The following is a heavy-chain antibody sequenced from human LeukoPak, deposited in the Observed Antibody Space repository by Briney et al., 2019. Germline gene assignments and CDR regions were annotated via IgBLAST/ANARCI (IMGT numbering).Heavy chain of an antibody. CDR3: ARAHYDYVWGEHFDY. Sequence: GGSLRLSCAASGFTVNINYMNWVRQAPGKGLEWVSVIQSGGNTYYADSVKGRFTISRDNSKNTLYLQMNSLRAEDTAVYYCARAHYDYVWGEHFDYWGQGTLVTVSS. D-gene: IGHD3-16*01. CDR1: GFTVNINY. V-gene: IGHV3-53*01. CDR2: IQSGGNT. J-gene: IGHJ4*02.